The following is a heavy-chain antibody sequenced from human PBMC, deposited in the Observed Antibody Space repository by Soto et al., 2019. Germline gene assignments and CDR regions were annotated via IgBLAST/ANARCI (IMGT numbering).Heavy chain of an antibody. Sequence: SETLSLTCTVSGGSISSYYSSWIRQPPGKGLEWIGYIYYTGSTNYNPSLKSRVTISVETSKNQFSLKLSSVTAAETAVYYCARGDGSGYQFFDYWGQGTPVTVSS. D-gene: IGHD3-22*01. J-gene: IGHJ4*02. CDR2: IYYTGST. CDR1: GGSISSYY. CDR3: ARGDGSGYQFFDY. V-gene: IGHV4-59*08.